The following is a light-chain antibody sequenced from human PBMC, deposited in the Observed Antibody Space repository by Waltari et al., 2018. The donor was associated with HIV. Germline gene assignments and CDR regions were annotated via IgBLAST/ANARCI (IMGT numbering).Light chain of an antibody. CDR2: GDT. V-gene: IGLV1-40*01. Sequence: SVLTQPPSVSGAPGQSVSISCSGNASNTGAGFDVPWYRQSPGTAPKLVIFGDTVRPSGVTDRFSGSRSLNSVSLDISGLRAEDAGDYYCQSYDISLTGLWVFGGGTKLTVL. CDR1: ASNTGAGFD. J-gene: IGLJ3*02. CDR3: QSYDISLTGLWV.